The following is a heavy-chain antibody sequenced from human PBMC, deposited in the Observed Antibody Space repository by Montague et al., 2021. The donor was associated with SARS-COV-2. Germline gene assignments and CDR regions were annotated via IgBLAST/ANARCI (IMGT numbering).Heavy chain of an antibody. V-gene: IGHV4-59*01. CDR2: IYYSWST. D-gene: IGHD5-24*01. J-gene: IGHJ4*02. Sequence: SETLSLTCTVSGGSISSYYWSWIRQPPGKGLEWIGYIYYSWSTNYNPSLKIRVTISVDTSKNQFSLKLSSVTAADTAVYYCAGVFPGWLQFDPYFDFWGQGTLVTVTS. CDR3: AGVFPGWLQFDPYFDF. CDR1: GGSISSYY.